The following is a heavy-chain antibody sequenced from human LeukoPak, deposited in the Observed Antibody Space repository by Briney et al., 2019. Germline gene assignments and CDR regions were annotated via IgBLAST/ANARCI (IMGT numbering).Heavy chain of an antibody. V-gene: IGHV1-69*13. CDR1: GGTFSSYA. D-gene: IGHD4-17*01. Sequence: EASVKVSCKASGGTFSSYAISWVRQAPGQGLEWMGGIIPIFGTANYAQKFQGRVTITADESTSTAYMELSSLRSEDTAVYYCARAPGVGGDYVHWFDPWGQGTLVTVSS. CDR2: IIPIFGTA. J-gene: IGHJ5*02. CDR3: ARAPGVGGDYVHWFDP.